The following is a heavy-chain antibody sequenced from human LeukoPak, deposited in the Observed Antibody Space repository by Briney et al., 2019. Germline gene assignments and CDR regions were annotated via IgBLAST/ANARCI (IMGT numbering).Heavy chain of an antibody. CDR3: ARDLDSSGYYGY. CDR2: ISAYNGNT. V-gene: IGHV1-18*01. J-gene: IGHJ4*02. D-gene: IGHD3-22*01. Sequence: ASVKVSCKASGYTFTSYGINWVRQAPGQGLEWMGWISAYNGNTNYAQKFQGRVTMTRDTSISTAYMELSRLRSDDTAVYYCARDLDSSGYYGYWGQGTLVTVSS. CDR1: GYTFTSYG.